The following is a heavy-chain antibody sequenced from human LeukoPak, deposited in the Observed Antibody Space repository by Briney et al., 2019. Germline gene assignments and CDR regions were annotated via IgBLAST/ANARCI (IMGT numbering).Heavy chain of an antibody. Sequence: PGGSLRLSCAASGFTFSSYWMSWVRQAPGKGLEWVANIKQDGSEKYYVGSVKGRFTISRDNAKNSLYLQMNSLRAEDTAVYYCARGPDYYYGSGSYYNGTLYYYYGMDVWGQGTTVTVSS. CDR3: ARGPDYYYGSGSYYNGTLYYYYGMDV. V-gene: IGHV3-7*04. CDR1: GFTFSSYW. CDR2: IKQDGSEK. D-gene: IGHD3-10*01. J-gene: IGHJ6*02.